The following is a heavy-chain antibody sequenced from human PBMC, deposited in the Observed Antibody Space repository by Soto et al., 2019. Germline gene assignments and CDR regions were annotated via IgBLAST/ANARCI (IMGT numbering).Heavy chain of an antibody. V-gene: IGHV3-30*18. D-gene: IGHD1-26*01. CDR2: ISYNGSNK. Sequence: QVQLVESGGGVVQPGRSLRLSCAASGFTFSTYGMHWVRQAPGKGLEWVAVISYNGSNKYYADSVKGRFTISRDNSKNTLYLQMNSLRAEDTAVYYCAKGHRDDLVGATTGGWYFDRWGRGTLVTVSS. CDR1: GFTFSTYG. J-gene: IGHJ2*01. CDR3: AKGHRDDLVGATTGGWYFDR.